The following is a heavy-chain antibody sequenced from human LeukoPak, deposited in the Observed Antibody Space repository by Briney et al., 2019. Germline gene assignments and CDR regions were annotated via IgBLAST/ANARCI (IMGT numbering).Heavy chain of an antibody. V-gene: IGHV4-30-4*01. CDR2: IYYSGST. CDR3: ARAPGDDYYGSGSYFKG. CDR1: GGSISSGDYY. Sequence: SETLSLTCTVSGGSISSGDYYWSWIRQPPGKGLEWIGYIYYSGSTYYNPSLKSRVTISVDTSKNQFSLKLSSVTAADTAVYYCARAPGDDYYGSGSYFKGWGQGTLVTVSS. J-gene: IGHJ4*02. D-gene: IGHD3-10*01.